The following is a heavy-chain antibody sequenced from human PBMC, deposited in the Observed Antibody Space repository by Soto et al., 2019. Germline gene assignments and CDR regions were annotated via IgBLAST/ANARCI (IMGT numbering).Heavy chain of an antibody. D-gene: IGHD1-1*01. CDR2: IYPGDSDT. Sequence: AESLKLSCTGSGYSFTSYCIGWVRQMHGKGLERMGIIYPGDSDTRYSQSFQGQVTISADKSISTAYLQWSSLKASDTAMFYCAITTIREYYCYGRDVWGQGTTVTVS. CDR3: AITTIREYYCYGRDV. CDR1: GYSFTSYC. J-gene: IGHJ6*02. V-gene: IGHV5-51*01.